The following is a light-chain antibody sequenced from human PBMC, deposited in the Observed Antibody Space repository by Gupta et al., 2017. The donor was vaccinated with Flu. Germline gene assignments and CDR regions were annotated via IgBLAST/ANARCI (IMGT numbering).Light chain of an antibody. Sequence: SVTISWTGTSSEVGNYDYVSWYQQRPGKAPKLMIYGVTKRPSGVPDRFSGSKSGNTASLAISGLQAEDEANYYCCSYAGTFTFVFGGGTKLTVL. CDR3: CSYAGTFTFV. CDR1: SSEVGNYDY. J-gene: IGLJ3*02. CDR2: GVT. V-gene: IGLV2-11*03.